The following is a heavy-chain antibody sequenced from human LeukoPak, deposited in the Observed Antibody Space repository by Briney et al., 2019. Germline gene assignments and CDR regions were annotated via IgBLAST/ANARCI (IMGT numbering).Heavy chain of an antibody. J-gene: IGHJ4*02. CDR2: ISSSGSTV. CDR1: GFTFSSYE. V-gene: IGHV3-48*03. CDR3: ARDSSGFVFDY. Sequence: GGSLRLSCAASGFTFSSYEMNWVRQAPGKGLEWVSYISSSGSTVYYADSVKGRFTISRDNAKNSLYLQMNSLRAEDTAVYYCARDSSGFVFDYWGQGTLVTVSS. D-gene: IGHD3-22*01.